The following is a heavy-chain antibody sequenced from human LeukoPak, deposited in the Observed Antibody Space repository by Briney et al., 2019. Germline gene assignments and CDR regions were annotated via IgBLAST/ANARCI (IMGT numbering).Heavy chain of an antibody. CDR3: AKGSGRGSSSALDY. CDR2: ISSSDAST. J-gene: IGHJ4*02. V-gene: IGHV3-23*01. D-gene: IGHD5-18*01. Sequence: PGGSLRLSCAASGFTFGSYDMSWVRQAPGKGLEWVSIISSSDASTYYADSVTGRFTISTDSAKNTLYLQMNSLRAEDTALYYCAKGSGRGSSSALDYWGQGTLVTVSS. CDR1: GFTFGSYD.